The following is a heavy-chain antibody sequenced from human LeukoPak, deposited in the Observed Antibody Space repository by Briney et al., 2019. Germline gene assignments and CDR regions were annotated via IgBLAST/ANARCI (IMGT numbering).Heavy chain of an antibody. CDR2: ISYDGSNK. CDR3: ASDFGYSSGWYDY. V-gene: IGHV3-30*04. D-gene: IGHD6-19*01. J-gene: IGHJ4*02. CDR1: GFTFSSYA. Sequence: GRSLRLSCAASGFTFSSYAMHWVRQAPGKGLEWVAVISYDGSNKYYADSVKGRFTISRDNSKNTLYLQMNSLRAEDTAVYYCASDFGYSSGWYDYWGQGTLVTVSS.